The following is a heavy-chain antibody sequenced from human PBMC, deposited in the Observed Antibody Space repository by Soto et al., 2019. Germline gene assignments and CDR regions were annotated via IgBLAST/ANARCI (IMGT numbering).Heavy chain of an antibody. J-gene: IGHJ4*02. V-gene: IGHV4-34*01. Sequence: SETLSLTCAVYGGSFSGYYWSWIRQPPGKGLEWIGEINHSGSTNYNPSLKSRVTISVDTSKNQFSLKLSSVTAADTAVYYCARGSPSACSGGSCYLTYYFDYWGQGTLVTVSS. CDR2: INHSGST. D-gene: IGHD2-15*01. CDR1: GGSFSGYY. CDR3: ARGSPSACSGGSCYLTYYFDY.